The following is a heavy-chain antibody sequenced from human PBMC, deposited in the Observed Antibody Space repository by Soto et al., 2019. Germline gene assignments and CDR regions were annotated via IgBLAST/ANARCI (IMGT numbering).Heavy chain of an antibody. J-gene: IGHJ6*02. V-gene: IGHV3-30*03. CDR1: GFIFTSYG. Sequence: GGSLRLSCAASGFIFTSYGMHWVRQAPGKGLEWMALILHDGSAEYYADSVKGRFTISRDNSKNTLYLQMNSLAAEDTAVYYCARSRDGYSFYFYYGMDGWGQGTTVTVSS. CDR3: ARSRDGYSFYFYYGMDG. D-gene: IGHD4-4*01. CDR2: ILHDGSAE.